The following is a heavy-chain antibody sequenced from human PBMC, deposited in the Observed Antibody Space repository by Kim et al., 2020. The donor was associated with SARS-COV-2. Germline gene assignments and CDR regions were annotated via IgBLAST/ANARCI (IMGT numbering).Heavy chain of an antibody. CDR2: INTNTGKA. Sequence: ASVKVSCKASGYSFSSYGMDWVRQAPGQGLEWMGWINTNTGKATYAQGFTGRFVFSLDTSDSTSYLQISSLKAEDTGVYFCARESSVFCAGDCYVDYWGQGTLVAVSS. J-gene: IGHJ4*02. CDR3: ARESSVFCAGDCYVDY. V-gene: IGHV7-4-1*02. D-gene: IGHD2-21*02. CDR1: GYSFSSYG.